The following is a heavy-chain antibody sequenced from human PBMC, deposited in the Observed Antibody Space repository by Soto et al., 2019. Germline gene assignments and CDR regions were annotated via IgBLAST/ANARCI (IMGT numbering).Heavy chain of an antibody. CDR1: GYTLTELS. V-gene: IGHV1-24*01. J-gene: IGHJ4*02. Sequence: ASVQVSCKVSGYTLTELSMHWVRQAPGKGLEWMGGFDPEDGETIYAQKFQGRVTMTEDTSTDTAYMELSSLRSEDTAVYYCATDLSADTAMLGIFDYWGQGTLVTVSS. CDR2: FDPEDGET. CDR3: ATDLSADTAMLGIFDY. D-gene: IGHD5-18*01.